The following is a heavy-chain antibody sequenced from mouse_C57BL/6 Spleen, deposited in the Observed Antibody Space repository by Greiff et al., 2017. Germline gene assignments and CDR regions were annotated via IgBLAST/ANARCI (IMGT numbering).Heavy chain of an antibody. V-gene: IGHV1-61*01. CDR2: IYPSDSET. D-gene: IGHD1-1*01. Sequence: QVQLQQPGAELVRPGSSVKLSCKASGYTFTSYWMDWVKQRPGQGLEWIGKIYPSDSETHYNQKFKDKATLTVDKSSSTAYMQLSSLTSEDSAVYYCARRDDYYYGSSLAEFAFWGQRTLVPVSA. CDR1: GYTFTSYW. CDR3: ARRDDYYYGSSLAEFAF. J-gene: IGHJ3*01.